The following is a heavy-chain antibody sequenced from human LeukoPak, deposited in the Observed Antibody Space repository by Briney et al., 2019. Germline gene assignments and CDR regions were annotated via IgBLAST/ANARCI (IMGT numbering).Heavy chain of an antibody. CDR1: GFTFSSYS. Sequence: GGSLRLSCAASGFTFSSYSMNWVRQAPGKGLEWVSSISSSSSYISYADSVKGRFTISRDNAKNSLYLQMTSLRAEDTAVYYCARDCSSSSCYWVFDYWGQGTLVTVSS. D-gene: IGHD2-2*01. CDR2: ISSSSSYI. CDR3: ARDCSSSSCYWVFDY. V-gene: IGHV3-21*01. J-gene: IGHJ4*02.